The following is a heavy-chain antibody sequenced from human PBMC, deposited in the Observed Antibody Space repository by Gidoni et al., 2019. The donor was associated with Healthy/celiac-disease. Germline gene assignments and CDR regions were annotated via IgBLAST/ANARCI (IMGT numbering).Heavy chain of an antibody. CDR1: GFTFSSYS. V-gene: IGHV3-48*02. D-gene: IGHD1-7*01. CDR3: AHGIGTTHDY. Sequence: EVQLVESGGGLVQPGGSLRLSCTASGFTFSSYSMNWVRQAPGKGLEWVSYISSRSSNIYYADSVKGRFTISRDNAKNSLYLQMNSLRDEDTAVYYCAHGIGTTHDYWGQGTLVTVSS. CDR2: ISSRSSNI. J-gene: IGHJ4*02.